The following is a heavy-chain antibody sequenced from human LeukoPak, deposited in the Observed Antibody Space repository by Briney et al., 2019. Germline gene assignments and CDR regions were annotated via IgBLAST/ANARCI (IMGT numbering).Heavy chain of an antibody. Sequence: PGGSLRLSCAASGFTFSSYSMNWVRQAPGQGLEWVSSISSSSSYIYYADSVKGRFTISRDNAKNSLYLQMNSLRAEDTAVYYCARDLTRRGLQGFTLGYWGQGTLVTVSS. V-gene: IGHV3-21*01. J-gene: IGHJ4*02. CDR3: ARDLTRRGLQGFTLGY. CDR2: ISSSSSYI. CDR1: GFTFSSYS. D-gene: IGHD5-24*01.